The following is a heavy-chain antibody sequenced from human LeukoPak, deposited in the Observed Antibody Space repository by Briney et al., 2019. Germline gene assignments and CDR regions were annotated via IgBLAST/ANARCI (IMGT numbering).Heavy chain of an antibody. Sequence: PGGSLRLSCAASGFTFSSYEMNWVRQAPGKGLEWVSYISSSGSTIYYADSVKGRFTISRDNAKNSLYLQMNSLRAEDTAVYYCAKDRRKGELLYYFDYWGQGTLVTVSS. D-gene: IGHD1-26*01. J-gene: IGHJ4*02. CDR2: ISSSGSTI. CDR3: AKDRRKGELLYYFDY. CDR1: GFTFSSYE. V-gene: IGHV3-48*03.